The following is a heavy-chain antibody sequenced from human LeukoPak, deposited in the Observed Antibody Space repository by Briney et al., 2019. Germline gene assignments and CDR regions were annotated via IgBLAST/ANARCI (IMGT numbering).Heavy chain of an antibody. V-gene: IGHV4-31*03. J-gene: IGHJ4*01. D-gene: IGHD6-13*01. CDR3: ARVRGRLYSSSWYGGNFDY. CDR2: IYYSGST. CDR1: GGSISSGGYY. Sequence: PSETLSLTCTVSGGSISSGGYYWSWIRQHPGKGLEWIGYIYYSGSTYYNPSLKSRVTISVDTSKNQFSLKLSSVTAADTAVYYCARVRGRLYSSSWYGGNFDYWGHGTLVTVSS.